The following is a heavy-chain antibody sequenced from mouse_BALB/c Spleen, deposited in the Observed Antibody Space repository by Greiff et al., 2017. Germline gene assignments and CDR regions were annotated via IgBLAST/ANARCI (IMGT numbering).Heavy chain of an antibody. Sequence: QVQLQQSGAELVRPGTSVKVSCKASGYTFTSYDINWVKQRPGQGLEWIGWIYPGDGSTKYNEKFKGKATLTADKSSSTAYMQLSSLTSENSAVYFCARRHYYGYGFDYWGQGTTLTVSS. CDR2: IYPGDGST. J-gene: IGHJ2*01. D-gene: IGHD1-2*01. CDR3: ARRHYYGYGFDY. V-gene: IGHV1S56*01. CDR1: GYTFTSYD.